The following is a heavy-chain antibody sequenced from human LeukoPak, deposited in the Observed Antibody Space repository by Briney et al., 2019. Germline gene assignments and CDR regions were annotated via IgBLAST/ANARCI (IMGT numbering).Heavy chain of an antibody. D-gene: IGHD2-2*01. Sequence: ASVKVSCKGSGYIFPDYYIYWVRQAPGQGLEWMGLINPNSGDTNYAQNFQGRVTMTRDTSISTVYMELSRLRSDDTAVYYCARDGGYCSSGTICYSRAEYYYYGLDVWGQGTTVTVSS. V-gene: IGHV1-2*06. CDR2: INPNSGDT. J-gene: IGHJ6*02. CDR1: GYIFPDYY. CDR3: ARDGGYCSSGTICYSRAEYYYYGLDV.